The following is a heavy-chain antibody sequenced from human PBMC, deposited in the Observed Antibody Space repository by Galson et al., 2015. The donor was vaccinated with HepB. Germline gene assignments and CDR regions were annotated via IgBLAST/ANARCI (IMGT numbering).Heavy chain of an antibody. CDR3: ARSVVLWEPSFDY. V-gene: IGHV3-30-3*01. Sequence: SLRLSCAASGFTFSSYAMHWVRQAPGKGLEWVAVISYDGSNKYYADSVKGRFTISRDNSKNTLYLQMNSLRAEDTAVYYCARSVVLWEPSFDYWGQGTLVTVSS. D-gene: IGHD1-26*01. CDR2: ISYDGSNK. J-gene: IGHJ4*02. CDR1: GFTFSSYA.